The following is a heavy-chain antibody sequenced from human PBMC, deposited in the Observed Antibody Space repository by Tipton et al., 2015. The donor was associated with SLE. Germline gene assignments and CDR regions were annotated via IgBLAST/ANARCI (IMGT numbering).Heavy chain of an antibody. CDR2: ISYSGST. V-gene: IGHV4-59*11. Sequence: TLSLTCTVSGGFIGSHYWTWIRPPPGKGLEWIGYISYSGSTNYNPSVRSRVSISLDTSKNQFSLKVKSVTTADTAVYYCARESVAVADKGHFDYWGQGTLVVVSS. J-gene: IGHJ4*02. D-gene: IGHD6-19*01. CDR1: GGFIGSHY. CDR3: ARESVAVADKGHFDY.